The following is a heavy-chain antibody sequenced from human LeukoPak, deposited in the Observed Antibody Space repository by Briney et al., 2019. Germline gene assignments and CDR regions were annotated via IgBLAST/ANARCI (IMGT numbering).Heavy chain of an antibody. D-gene: IGHD1-14*01. CDR3: TRYNNDHFDY. V-gene: IGHV3-33*01. CDR1: GFTFGGYG. CDR2: IAYDGSRS. Sequence: GGSLRLSCAGSGFTFGGYGMHWFRQTPGKGLEWVVVIAYDGSRSFYADSVKGRFTISRDNSKNTMSVQMDDLRAEDTAVYYCTRYNNDHFDYWGQGTLVTVSS. J-gene: IGHJ4*02.